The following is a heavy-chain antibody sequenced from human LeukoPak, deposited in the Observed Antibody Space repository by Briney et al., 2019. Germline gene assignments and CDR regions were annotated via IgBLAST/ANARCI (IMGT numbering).Heavy chain of an antibody. CDR3: ASYSTVTLFQH. CDR1: GFTFSDYY. CDR2: ISSSSSYT. V-gene: IGHV3-11*06. J-gene: IGHJ1*01. D-gene: IGHD4-17*01. Sequence: GGSLRLSCAASGFTFSDYYMSWIRQAPGKGLEWVSYISSSSSYTNYADSVKGRFTISRDNAKNSLYLQMNSLGAEDTAVYYCASYSTVTLFQHWGQGTLVTVSS.